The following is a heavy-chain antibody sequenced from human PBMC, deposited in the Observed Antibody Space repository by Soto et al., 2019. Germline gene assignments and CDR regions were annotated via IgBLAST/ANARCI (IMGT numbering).Heavy chain of an antibody. CDR3: AREEVDAFDI. V-gene: IGHV3-53*04. Sequence: GGSLRLSCAASGFTVSSNYMSWVRQAPGKGLEWVSVIYSGGSTYYADSVKGRFPISRHNSKNTLYLQMNSLRAEDTAVYYCAREEVDAFDIWGQGTMVTVSS. CDR2: IYSGGST. CDR1: GFTVSSNY. J-gene: IGHJ3*02.